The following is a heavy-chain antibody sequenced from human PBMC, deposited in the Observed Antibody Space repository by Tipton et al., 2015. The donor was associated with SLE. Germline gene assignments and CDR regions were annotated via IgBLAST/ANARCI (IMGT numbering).Heavy chain of an antibody. CDR1: GGSFSSYY. J-gene: IGHJ4*02. D-gene: IGHD6-19*01. CDR3: AMSTGWPGFDF. CDR2: INHSGST. V-gene: IGHV4-34*01. Sequence: LRLSCAVYGGSFSSYYWSWIRQPPGKGLEWIGEINHSGSTNYNPSLKSRVTISVDTSKNQFSLKRSSVTAADTAVYYCAMSTGWPGFDFWGQGTLTAVSS.